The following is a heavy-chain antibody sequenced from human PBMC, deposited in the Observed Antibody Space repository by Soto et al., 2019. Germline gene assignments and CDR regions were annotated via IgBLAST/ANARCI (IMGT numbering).Heavy chain of an antibody. D-gene: IGHD1-26*01. CDR3: ARGKGVGALRGYDFDAFDI. CDR1: GFTCSSYA. V-gene: IGHV3-30-3*01. Sequence: LRLSCAASGFTCSSYAMHWVRQAPGNGLEWVAVISYDGSNKYYADSVKGRFTISRDNSKNTLYLQMNSLRAEDTAVYYCARGKGVGALRGYDFDAFDIWGQGTMVTVSS. J-gene: IGHJ3*02. CDR2: ISYDGSNK.